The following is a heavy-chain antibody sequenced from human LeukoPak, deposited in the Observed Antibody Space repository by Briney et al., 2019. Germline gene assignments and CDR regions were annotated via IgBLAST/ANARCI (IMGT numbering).Heavy chain of an antibody. CDR2: IKQDGSEK. J-gene: IGHJ4*02. Sequence: GGSLRLSCAASGFTFSSYWMSWVRQAPGKGLEWVVNIKQDGSEKYYVDSVKGRFTISRDNAKNTLYLQMNSLRPEDTAVYYCGREIEAPGKTLDYWGQGTLVTVSS. CDR3: GREIEAPGKTLDY. CDR1: GFTFSSYW. V-gene: IGHV3-7*01.